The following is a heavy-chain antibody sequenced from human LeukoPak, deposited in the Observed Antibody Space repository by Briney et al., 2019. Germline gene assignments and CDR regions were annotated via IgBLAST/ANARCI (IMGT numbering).Heavy chain of an antibody. D-gene: IGHD4-17*01. V-gene: IGHV3-33*01. Sequence: GGSLRLSCAASGFTFNTYGMHWVRQAPGKGLEWVAVIWYDGSNKYYADSVKGRFTISRDNSKNTLYLQMNSLRVEDTAVYYCARGDPTVTTKQNFDYWGQGTLVTVSS. J-gene: IGHJ4*02. CDR1: GFTFNTYG. CDR2: IWYDGSNK. CDR3: ARGDPTVTTKQNFDY.